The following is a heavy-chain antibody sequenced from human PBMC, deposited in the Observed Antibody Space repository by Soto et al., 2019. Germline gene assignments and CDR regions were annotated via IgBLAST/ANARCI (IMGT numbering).Heavy chain of an antibody. CDR3: ARGLVVAATPHDY. Sequence: SETLSLTCAVYGGSFSGYYWSWIRQPPGKGLEWIGEINHSGSTNYNPSLKSRVTISVDTSKNQFSLKLSSVTAADTAVYYCARGLVVAATPHDYWGQGTLVTVSS. V-gene: IGHV4-34*01. D-gene: IGHD2-15*01. CDR2: INHSGST. J-gene: IGHJ4*02. CDR1: GGSFSGYY.